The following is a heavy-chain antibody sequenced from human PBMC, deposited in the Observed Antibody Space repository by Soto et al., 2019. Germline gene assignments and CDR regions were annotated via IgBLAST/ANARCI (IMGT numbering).Heavy chain of an antibody. CDR2: IVVSSGNT. CDR3: AADPYCGGDCYFDY. Sequence: SVEVTCKASGFTFFTSAVRWVRQARGQGLERIGWIVVSSGNTDYAQKFQERVTITRDMSTNTAYMELTSLRSEDTAVYYCAADPYCGGDCYFDYWGQGTVVPVSS. CDR1: GFTFFTSA. D-gene: IGHD2-21*02. J-gene: IGHJ4*02. V-gene: IGHV1-58*01.